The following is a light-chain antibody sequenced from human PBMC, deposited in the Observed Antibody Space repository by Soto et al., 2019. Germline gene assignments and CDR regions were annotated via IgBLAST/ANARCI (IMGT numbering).Light chain of an antibody. CDR3: GSYISSSTLYV. Sequence: QSALTQPASVSGSPGQSITISCTGTSSDVGGYNYVYWYQQHPGKAPKLMIYEVSNRPSGVSNRFSGSKSGNTASLTISGLHAEDEADYYCGSYISSSTLYVFGTGTKLTVL. CDR1: SSDVGGYNY. V-gene: IGLV2-14*01. CDR2: EVS. J-gene: IGLJ1*01.